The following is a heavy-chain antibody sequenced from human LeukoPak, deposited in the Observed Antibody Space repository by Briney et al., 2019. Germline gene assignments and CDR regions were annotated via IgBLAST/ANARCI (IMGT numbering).Heavy chain of an antibody. CDR1: GFTFSSYA. CDR2: ISGSGGST. J-gene: IGHJ1*01. D-gene: IGHD3-10*01. V-gene: IGHV3-23*01. Sequence: GGSLRLSCAASGFTFSSYAMSWVRQAPGKGLEWVSAISGSGGSTYYADSVKGRFTISRDNAKNSLYLQMNSLRAEDTAVYYCARVEYGSGSYHILDWGQGTLVTVSS. CDR3: ARVEYGSGSYHILD.